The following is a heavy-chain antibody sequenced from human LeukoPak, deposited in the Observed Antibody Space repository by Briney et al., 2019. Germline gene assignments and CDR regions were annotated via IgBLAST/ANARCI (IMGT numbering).Heavy chain of an antibody. V-gene: IGHV5-10-1*01. CDR3: ARQDSQFCSGGSCYSSKPGNWFDP. CDR2: IDPSDSYT. CDR1: GYSFTSYW. J-gene: IGHJ5*02. D-gene: IGHD2-15*01. Sequence: GESLKISCKGSGYSFTSYWISWVRQMPGKGLEWMGRIDPSDSYTNYSPSFQGHVTISADKSISTAYLQWSSLKASDTAMYYCARQDSQFCSGGSCYSSKPGNWFDPWGQETLVTVSS.